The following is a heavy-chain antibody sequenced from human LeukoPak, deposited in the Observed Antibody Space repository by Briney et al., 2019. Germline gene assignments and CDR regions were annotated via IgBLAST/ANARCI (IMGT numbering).Heavy chain of an antibody. CDR2: IYYSGST. Sequence: PSETLSLTCIVSGGSISSYYWSWIRQPPGKGLEWIGYIYYSGSTNYNPSLKSRVTISVDTSKNQFSLKLSSVTAADTAVYYCARAASYYYDSSGYKRGAASDIWGQGTMVTVSS. J-gene: IGHJ3*02. CDR3: ARAASYYYDSSGYKRGAASDI. V-gene: IGHV4-59*01. CDR1: GGSISSYY. D-gene: IGHD3-22*01.